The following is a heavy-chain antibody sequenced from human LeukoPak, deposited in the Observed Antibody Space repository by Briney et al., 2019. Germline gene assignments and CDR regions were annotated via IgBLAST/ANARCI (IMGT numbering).Heavy chain of an antibody. V-gene: IGHV3-21*04. CDR3: AKNGDMVRGVTVAAPVDY. D-gene: IGHD3-10*01. CDR1: GFTFSSYS. CDR2: ISYSSSYI. Sequence: PGGSLRLSCAASGFTFSSYSMNWVRQAPGKGLEWVSSISYSSSYINYADSVKGRFTISRDNSKNTLYLLMSSLRAEDTAVYYCAKNGDMVRGVTVAAPVDYWGQGTLVTVSS. J-gene: IGHJ4*02.